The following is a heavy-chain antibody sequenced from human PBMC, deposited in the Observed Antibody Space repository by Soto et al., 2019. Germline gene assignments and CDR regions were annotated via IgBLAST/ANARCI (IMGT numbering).Heavy chain of an antibody. CDR1: GGSFSGYY. Sequence: KPAETLSLTCAVYGGSFSGYYCIFVRHAPFKWLEWIGEINHSGSTNYNPSLKSRVTISVDTSKNQFSLKLSSVTAADTAVYYCARGRRSVAGTWADYYYYYGMDVWGQGTTVTVSS. CDR3: ARGRRSVAGTWADYYYYYGMDV. D-gene: IGHD6-19*01. V-gene: IGHV4-34*01. J-gene: IGHJ6*02. CDR2: INHSGST.